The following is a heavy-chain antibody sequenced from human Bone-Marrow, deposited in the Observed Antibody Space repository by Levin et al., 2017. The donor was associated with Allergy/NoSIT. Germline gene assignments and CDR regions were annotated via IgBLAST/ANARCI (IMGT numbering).Heavy chain of an antibody. CDR1: GFTFSSYG. Sequence: GGSLRLSCAASGFTFSSYGMHWVRQAPGKGLEWVAVIWYDGSNKYYADSVKGRFTISRDNSKNTLYLQMNSLRAEDTAVYYCARDQAALLWFGELLGNVDYWGQGTLVTVSS. J-gene: IGHJ4*02. CDR3: ARDQAALLWFGELLGNVDY. D-gene: IGHD3-10*01. V-gene: IGHV3-33*01. CDR2: IWYDGSNK.